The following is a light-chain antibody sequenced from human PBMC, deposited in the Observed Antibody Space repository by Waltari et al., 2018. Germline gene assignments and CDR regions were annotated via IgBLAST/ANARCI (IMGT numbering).Light chain of an antibody. J-gene: IGLJ1*01. CDR1: SSDVGGYNH. CDR3: SSYSTSLTPYV. V-gene: IGLV2-14*03. Sequence: QSALTQPASVSGSPGQSITISCTGTSSDVGGYNHVSWYQQHPAKAPKLMIYDVSSRPAGVSNRFFGSKSGNTASLTISGLQAEDEAVYFCSSYSTSLTPYVFGPGTKDTVL. CDR2: DVS.